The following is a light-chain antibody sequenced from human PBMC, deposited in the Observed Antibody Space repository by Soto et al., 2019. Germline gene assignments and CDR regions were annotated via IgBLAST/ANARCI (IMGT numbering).Light chain of an antibody. J-gene: IGKJ4*01. V-gene: IGKV3-15*01. CDR2: GAS. Sequence: ETVMTQSPATLSVSPGERATLSCGASQSVSYNLAWYQQKPGQVPRLLIYGASPWASDIPARFSGSGSGTEFTLTSSSLQSEDFAGYYCQRYNEWPLTVGGGTKVE. CDR3: QRYNEWPLT. CDR1: QSVSYN.